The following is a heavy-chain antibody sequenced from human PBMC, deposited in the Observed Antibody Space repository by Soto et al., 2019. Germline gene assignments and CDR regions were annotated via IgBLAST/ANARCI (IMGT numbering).Heavy chain of an antibody. V-gene: IGHV4-4*07. CDR2: IYTSGST. CDR1: GGSISSYY. CDR3: ARGVGYYDSSGYYYEAYYFDY. Sequence: SETLSLTCTVSGGSISSYYWSWIRQPAGKGLEWIGRIYTSGSTNYNPSLKSRVTMSVDTSKNQFSLKLSSVTAADAAVYYCARGVGYYDSSGYYYEAYYFDYWGQGTLVTVSS. J-gene: IGHJ4*02. D-gene: IGHD3-22*01.